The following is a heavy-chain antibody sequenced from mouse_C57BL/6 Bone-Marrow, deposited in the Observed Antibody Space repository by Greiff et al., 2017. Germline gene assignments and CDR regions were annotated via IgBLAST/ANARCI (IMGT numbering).Heavy chain of an antibody. CDR2: IDPENGDT. CDR1: GFNIKDDY. Sequence: EVKVVESGAELVRPGASVKLSCTASGFNIKDDYMHWVKQRPEQGLEWIGWIDPENGDTEYASKFQGKATITADTSSNTAYLQLSSLTSEDTAVYYCTTIYYGNSCWYFDVWGTGTTVTVSS. V-gene: IGHV14-4*01. CDR3: TTIYYGNSCWYFDV. J-gene: IGHJ1*03. D-gene: IGHD2-1*01.